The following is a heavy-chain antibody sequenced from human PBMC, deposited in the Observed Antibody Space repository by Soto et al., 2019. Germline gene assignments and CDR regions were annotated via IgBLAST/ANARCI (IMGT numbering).Heavy chain of an antibody. CDR2: ISGSGGST. D-gene: IGHD2-2*01. Sequence: GGSLRLSCAASGFTFSSYAMSWVRQAPGKGLEWVSAISGSGGSTYYADSVKGRFTISRDNSKNTLYLQMNSLRAEDTAVYYCAKDGRKSRDGYQPLTFDYWGQGTLVTVSS. V-gene: IGHV3-23*01. CDR3: AKDGRKSRDGYQPLTFDY. CDR1: GFTFSSYA. J-gene: IGHJ4*02.